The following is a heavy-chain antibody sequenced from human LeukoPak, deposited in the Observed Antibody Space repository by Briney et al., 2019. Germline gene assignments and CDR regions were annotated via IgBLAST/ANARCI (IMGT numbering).Heavy chain of an antibody. V-gene: IGHV4-59*12. D-gene: IGHD3-22*01. CDR3: AKKSAYYYDSSGHPCFDS. Sequence: SETLSLTCTVSGGSISSYYWSWIRQPPGKGLEWIGYIYYSGSTNYNPSLKSRVTISVDTSKNQFSLKLSSVTAADTAVYYCAKKSAYYYDSSGHPCFDSGGQGTLVTVSS. CDR2: IYYSGST. J-gene: IGHJ4*02. CDR1: GGSISSYY.